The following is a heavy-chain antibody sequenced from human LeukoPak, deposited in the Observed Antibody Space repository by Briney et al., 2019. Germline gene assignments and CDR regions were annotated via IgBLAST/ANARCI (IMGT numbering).Heavy chain of an antibody. CDR3: VKGGSSSSWYTWLDP. J-gene: IGHJ5*02. CDR1: GFTVSSNY. V-gene: IGHV3-53*01. D-gene: IGHD6-13*01. CDR2: IYSGGST. Sequence: GGSLRLSCAASGFTVSSNYMSWVRQAPGKGVEWVSLIYSGGSTYYADSVKGRFTISRDNSKNTVYLQMNSLRAEDTAVYYCVKGGSSSSWYTWLDPWGQGALVTVSS.